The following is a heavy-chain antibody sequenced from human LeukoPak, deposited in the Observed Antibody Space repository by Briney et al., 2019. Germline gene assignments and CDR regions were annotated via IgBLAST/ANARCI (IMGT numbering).Heavy chain of an antibody. CDR1: GYTFINYG. J-gene: IGHJ6*03. CDR3: ARPGGYSYGYYYYYMDV. CDR2: ISAYNGKT. Sequence: ASVKVSCKASGYTFINYGISWVRQAPGQGLEWMGWISAYNGKTDYAQKFQGRVTVTTDTSTSTVYMELKSLRFDDTAVYYCARPGGYSYGYYYYYMDVWGKGTTVTVSS. D-gene: IGHD5-18*01. V-gene: IGHV1-18*01.